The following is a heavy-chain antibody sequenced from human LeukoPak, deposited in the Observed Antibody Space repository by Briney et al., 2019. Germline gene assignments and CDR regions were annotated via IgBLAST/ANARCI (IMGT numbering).Heavy chain of an antibody. Sequence: GGSLRLSCAASGFTFSSYWMSWVRQAPGKGLEWVANIRQDGSEKYYVDSVKDRFTISRDNAKNSLYLQMNSLRAEDTAVYYCERWFPICDILTGYYRGWFDPWGQGTLVTVSS. CDR3: ERWFPICDILTGYYRGWFDP. CDR1: GFTFSSYW. V-gene: IGHV3-7*01. J-gene: IGHJ5*02. CDR2: IRQDGSEK. D-gene: IGHD3-9*01.